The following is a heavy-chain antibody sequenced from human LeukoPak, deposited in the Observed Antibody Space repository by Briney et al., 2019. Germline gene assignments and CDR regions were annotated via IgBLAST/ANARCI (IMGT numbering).Heavy chain of an antibody. V-gene: IGHV4-59*12. Sequence: PSETLSLTCTVSGGSISSYYWNWIRQPPGKGLEWIGYISYSGSTNYNPSLKSRVTISVDTSKNQFSLKLSSVTAADTAVYYCARRGQLLWFGELNYWGQGTLVTVSS. CDR2: ISYSGST. J-gene: IGHJ4*02. D-gene: IGHD3-10*01. CDR3: ARRGQLLWFGELNY. CDR1: GGSISSYY.